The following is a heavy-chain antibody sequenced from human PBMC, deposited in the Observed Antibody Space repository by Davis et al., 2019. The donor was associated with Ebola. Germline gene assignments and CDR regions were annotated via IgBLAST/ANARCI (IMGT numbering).Heavy chain of an antibody. V-gene: IGHV3-21*01. CDR2: ISSTSDYI. J-gene: IGHJ6*03. Sequence: PGGSLRLSCSASGFTFSFYTMNWVRQAPGKGLEWVSSISSTSDYIFYADSVRGRFTISRDNAKNSLFLHIISLRAEDTAVYYCARGGRWYDIMTEASVMDVWGKGTTVTVSS. D-gene: IGHD3-9*01. CDR3: ARGGRWYDIMTEASVMDV. CDR1: GFTFSFYT.